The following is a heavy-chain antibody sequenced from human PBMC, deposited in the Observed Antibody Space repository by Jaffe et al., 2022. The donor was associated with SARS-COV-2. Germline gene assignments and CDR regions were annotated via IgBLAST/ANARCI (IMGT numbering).Heavy chain of an antibody. J-gene: IGHJ4*02. CDR1: GGSISRYY. D-gene: IGHD5-12*01. CDR3: AGSSSGYEKYYFDH. V-gene: IGHV4-59*08. CDR2: IYYSGPT. Sequence: QVQLQASGPGLVKPSETLSLTCTVSGGSISRYYWSWIRQSPGKGLEWIAYIYYSGPTNYNPSLKSRVTISLDTSKKQFSLKLSSVTAADTAVYYCAGSSSGYEKYYFDHWGQGALVTVSS.